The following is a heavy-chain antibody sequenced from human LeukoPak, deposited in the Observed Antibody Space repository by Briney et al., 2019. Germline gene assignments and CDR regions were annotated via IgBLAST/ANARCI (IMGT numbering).Heavy chain of an antibody. D-gene: IGHD1-26*01. CDR1: GGSISSYY. V-gene: IGHV4-59*08. CDR2: MYYSGNT. J-gene: IGHJ3*02. CDR3: ARHTLVGARNAFDI. Sequence: SETLSLTCNVSGGSISSYYWSWIRQPPGKGLEWIGYMYYSGNTNYNPSLKSRVTTLVDSSKNQFSLKLSSVTAADTAVYYCARHTLVGARNAFDIWGQGTMVTVSS.